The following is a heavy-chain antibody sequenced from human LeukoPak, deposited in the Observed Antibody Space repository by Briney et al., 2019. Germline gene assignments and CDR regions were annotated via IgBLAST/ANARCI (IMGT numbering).Heavy chain of an antibody. Sequence: GASVKVSCKTSGYTFPNYGIGWVRQAPGQGLEWMGWISPYNGNTNYAQKLQDRVTMTTDTSTNTAYMELRSLRSDDTAVYYCARHYYGSGTYYHFDYWGQGTLVTVSS. V-gene: IGHV1-18*01. CDR2: ISPYNGNT. J-gene: IGHJ4*02. D-gene: IGHD3-10*01. CDR3: ARHYYGSGTYYHFDY. CDR1: GYTFPNYG.